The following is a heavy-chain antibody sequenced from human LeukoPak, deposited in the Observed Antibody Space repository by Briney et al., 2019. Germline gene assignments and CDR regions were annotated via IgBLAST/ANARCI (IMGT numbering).Heavy chain of an antibody. V-gene: IGHV4-59*11. D-gene: IGHD4-17*01. CDR2: ISYIGST. CDR1: ADSFSSHY. Sequence: SETLSLTFAVSADSFSSHYWTWIRQPPGKGLGWIGYISYIGSTNYNPSLKSRVTISIDTSKNQFSLKLSSVTAADTAVYYCARDLVTVTKGFDIWGQGTMVSVSS. CDR3: ARDLVTVTKGFDI. J-gene: IGHJ3*02.